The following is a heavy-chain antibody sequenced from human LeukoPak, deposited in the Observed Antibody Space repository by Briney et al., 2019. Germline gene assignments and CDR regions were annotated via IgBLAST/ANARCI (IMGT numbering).Heavy chain of an antibody. V-gene: IGHV3-11*04. Sequence: GGSLRLSCAASGFTFSDYYMSWIRQAPGKGLEGVSYISSSGSTIYYADSVKGRFTISRENAKKSLYLHMNSLRAEDTAVYYCASVYDFWVLAYWGQGNLVTVSS. J-gene: IGHJ4*02. CDR3: ASVYDFWVLAY. CDR2: ISSSGSTI. D-gene: IGHD3-3*01. CDR1: GFTFSDYY.